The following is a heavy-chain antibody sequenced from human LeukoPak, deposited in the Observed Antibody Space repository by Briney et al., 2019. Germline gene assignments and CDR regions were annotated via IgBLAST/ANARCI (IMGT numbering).Heavy chain of an antibody. CDR1: GDSVSSNNGA. D-gene: IGHD6-19*01. J-gene: IGHJ4*02. CDR2: TYYRSKWYD. CDR3: ARDVGTSGWHTFDY. Sequence: SPTLSLTCAISGDSVSSNNGAWNWLRQSPSRGLEWLGRTYYRSKWYDDYAESMKGRITISPDTSKNQFSLHVYAVTPEDTAVYYCARDVGTSGWHTFDYWGQGTRVTVSS. V-gene: IGHV6-1*01.